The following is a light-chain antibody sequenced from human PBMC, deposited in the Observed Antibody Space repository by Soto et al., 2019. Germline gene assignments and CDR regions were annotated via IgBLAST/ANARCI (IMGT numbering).Light chain of an antibody. J-gene: IGLJ2*01. Sequence: QSVLTQPPSLSGAPGQRVTISCTGSRSNIGAGYDVHWYQHLPGTAPKLLIFDNSTRPSGDPDRFSGSKSGTSASLANTGLQADDEAVYYCHSYDVSLRGPAFGGGTKLTVL. CDR1: RSNIGAGYD. V-gene: IGLV1-40*01. CDR2: DNS. CDR3: HSYDVSLRGPA.